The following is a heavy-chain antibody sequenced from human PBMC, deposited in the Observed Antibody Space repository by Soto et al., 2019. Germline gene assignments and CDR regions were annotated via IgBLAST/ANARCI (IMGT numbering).Heavy chain of an antibody. CDR2: ISAYNGKT. CDR3: ARDTSITMVRGKTYYGMDV. V-gene: IGHV1-18*01. D-gene: IGHD3-10*01. Sequence: QGQLVQSGAEVKKPGASVKVSCKASGYTFTSYGISWVRQAPGQGLEWMGWISAYNGKTNYAQKLQGRVTVTTDTSTSTVYLEVGSLRSDDTAVYYCARDTSITMVRGKTYYGMDVWGQGTTVTVSS. J-gene: IGHJ6*02. CDR1: GYTFTSYG.